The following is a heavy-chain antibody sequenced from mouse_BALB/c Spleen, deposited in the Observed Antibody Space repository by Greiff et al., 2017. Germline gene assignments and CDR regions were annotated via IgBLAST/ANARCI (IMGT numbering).Heavy chain of an antibody. V-gene: IGHV5-2*01. CDR2: INSDGGST. J-gene: IGHJ3*01. D-gene: IGHD2-4*01. CDR3: ARGDYDYGPFAY. Sequence: EVQVVESWGGLVQPGESLKLSCESNEYEFPSHDMSWVRKTPEKRLELVAAINSDGGSTYYPDTMERRFIISRDNTKKTLYLQMSSLRSEDTALYYCARGDYDYGPFAYWGQGTLVTVSA. CDR1: EYEFPSHD.